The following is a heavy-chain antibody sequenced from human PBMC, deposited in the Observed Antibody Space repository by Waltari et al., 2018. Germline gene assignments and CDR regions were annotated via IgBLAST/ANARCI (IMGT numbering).Heavy chain of an antibody. Sequence: QLQLQESGPGLVKPSETLSLTCTISGGSISSSSYYWGWIRQPPGKGLEWIGSIYYSGSTYYNPSLKSRVTISVDTSKNQFSLKLSSVTAADTAVYYCARVPPGTGTLQDWGQGTLVTVSS. CDR1: GGSISSSSYY. V-gene: IGHV4-39*07. J-gene: IGHJ4*02. D-gene: IGHD1-1*01. CDR2: IYYSGST. CDR3: ARVPPGTGTLQD.